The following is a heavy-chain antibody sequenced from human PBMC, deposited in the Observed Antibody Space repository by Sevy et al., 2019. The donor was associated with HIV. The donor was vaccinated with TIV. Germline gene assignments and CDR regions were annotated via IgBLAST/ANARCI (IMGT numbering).Heavy chain of an antibody. CDR1: GGSISSGDYY. CDR3: ARVPRSTTGTTDFDY. V-gene: IGHV4-30-4*01. Sequence: SETLSLTCTVSGGSISSGDYYWSWIRQPPGKGLEWIGYIYYSGSTYYNPSLKSRVTISVDTSKNQFSLKLSSVTAADTAVYYCARVPRSTTGTTDFDYWGQGTLVTVSS. CDR2: IYYSGST. J-gene: IGHJ4*02. D-gene: IGHD4-17*01.